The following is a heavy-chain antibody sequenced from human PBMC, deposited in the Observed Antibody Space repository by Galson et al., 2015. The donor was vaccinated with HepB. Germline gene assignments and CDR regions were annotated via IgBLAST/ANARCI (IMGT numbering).Heavy chain of an antibody. Sequence: TLSLTCTVSGGSLTSYYWSWIRQPPGKGLEWIGYIYYSGSTNYNPSLKSRVTISVDTSKNQFSLRLSSVTAADTAVYYCASFTNSGFGYWGQGTLVTVPS. J-gene: IGHJ4*02. D-gene: IGHD6-19*01. CDR1: GGSLTSYY. CDR3: ASFTNSGFGY. V-gene: IGHV4-59*01. CDR2: IYYSGST.